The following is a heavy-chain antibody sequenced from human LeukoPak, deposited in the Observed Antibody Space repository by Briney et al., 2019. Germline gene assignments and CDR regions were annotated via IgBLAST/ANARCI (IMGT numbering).Heavy chain of an antibody. CDR3: AKDSYDTTGHYIEGFEY. CDR1: GFTLSSSG. V-gene: IGHV3-30*02. D-gene: IGHD3-22*01. J-gene: IGHJ4*02. CDR2: IRYDGSNV. Sequence: GGSLRLSCAASGFTLSSSGMHWVRQAPGKGLEWVAFIRYDGSNVHYGDSVKGRFTISGDNSKNTLYLQINSLRAEDTAVYYCAKDSYDTTGHYIEGFEYWGQGTLVTVSS.